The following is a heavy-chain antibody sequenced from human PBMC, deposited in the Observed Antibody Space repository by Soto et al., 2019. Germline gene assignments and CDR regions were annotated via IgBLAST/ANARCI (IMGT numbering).Heavy chain of an antibody. D-gene: IGHD2-21*01. V-gene: IGHV4-31*03. J-gene: IGHJ4*02. CDR2: IYHSGNS. Sequence: PSETVSLTCTVSGASISSGYHYWSWIRQHPGKGLEWIGYIYHSGNSYYTPSLESRVSFSVEMSKNQISLNLRSVTAADTAVYYCARNSDVHWAFFDYWGQGTLVNVSS. CDR3: ARNSDVHWAFFDY. CDR1: GASISSGYHY.